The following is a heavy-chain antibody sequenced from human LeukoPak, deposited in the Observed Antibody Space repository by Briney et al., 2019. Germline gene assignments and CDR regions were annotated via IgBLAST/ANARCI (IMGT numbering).Heavy chain of an antibody. D-gene: IGHD2-21*01. CDR2: ISGSGGST. J-gene: IGHJ4*02. V-gene: IGHV3-23*01. Sequence: GGSLRLSCAASGFTFSSYAMSCVRHAPGKGLEYVSAISGSGGSTYYADSVKGRFTISRDNSKNTLYLQMNSLRAEDTAVYYCAKDHIVGGYWGQGNLVTVSS. CDR3: AKDHIVGGY. CDR1: GFTFSSYA.